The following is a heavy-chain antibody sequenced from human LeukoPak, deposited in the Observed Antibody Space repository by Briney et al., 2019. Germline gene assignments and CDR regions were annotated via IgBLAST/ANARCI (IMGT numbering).Heavy chain of an antibody. D-gene: IGHD3-22*01. V-gene: IGHV5-51*01. Sequence: GESLKISCKGSGYSFTSYWIGWVRQMPGKGLEWMGIIYPGDSDTRYSPSFQGQVTISADKSISTAYLQWSSLKASDTAMYYCARSRSGGIYYDSSGSAFDYWGQGTLVTVSS. CDR3: ARSRSGGIYYDSSGSAFDY. CDR2: IYPGDSDT. CDR1: GYSFTSYW. J-gene: IGHJ4*02.